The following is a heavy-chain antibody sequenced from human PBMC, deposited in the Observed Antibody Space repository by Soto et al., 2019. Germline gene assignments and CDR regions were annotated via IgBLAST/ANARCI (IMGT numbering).Heavy chain of an antibody. CDR1: GYTFTDYY. J-gene: IGHJ3*02. CDR3: SSCPSHGAFDI. Sequence: QVQLAQSGAEVKNPGASVKVSCKASGYTFTDYYIHWLRQAPAQGLEWMGWINPNSGDTKYAQKFQGWATMTRDTSISTTYMELSRLTSDDTALYYFSSCPSHGAFDIWGQGT. V-gene: IGHV1-2*04. CDR2: INPNSGDT.